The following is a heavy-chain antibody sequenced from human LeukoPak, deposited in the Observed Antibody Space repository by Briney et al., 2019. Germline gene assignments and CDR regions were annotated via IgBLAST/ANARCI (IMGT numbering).Heavy chain of an antibody. J-gene: IGHJ6*02. CDR2: ISHTGSTM. CDR1: GFSFSSYS. V-gene: IGHV3-48*04. D-gene: IGHD3-10*01. CDR3: AIPPLSGTGSSRPLAGMDV. Sequence: GGSLRLSCAASGFSFSSYSMNWVRQAPGKGLEWVSYISHTGSTMSYADSVKGRFTISRDNTRNSLYLQMNSLRAEDTAVYYCAIPPLSGTGSSRPLAGMDVWGQGTTVTVSS.